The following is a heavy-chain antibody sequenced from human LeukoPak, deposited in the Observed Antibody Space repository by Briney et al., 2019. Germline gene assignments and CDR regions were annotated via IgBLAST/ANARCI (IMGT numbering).Heavy chain of an antibody. CDR1: GGTFSNYG. Sequence: SVKVSCKASGGTFSNYGISWVRQAPGQGLECMGGIIPIFGKANYAQKFQGRVTITADESTSTAYMELSSLRSEDTAVYYCARSQRFRGATTFFDYWGQGTLVTVSS. V-gene: IGHV1-69*13. D-gene: IGHD1-26*01. J-gene: IGHJ4*02. CDR3: ARSQRFRGATTFFDY. CDR2: IIPIFGKA.